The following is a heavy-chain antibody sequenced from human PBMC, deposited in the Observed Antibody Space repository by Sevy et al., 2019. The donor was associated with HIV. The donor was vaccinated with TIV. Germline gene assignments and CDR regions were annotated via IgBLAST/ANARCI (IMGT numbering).Heavy chain of an antibody. CDR3: TTDPITLFGVVISEAGPDY. D-gene: IGHD3-3*01. Sequence: GGSLRLSCAASGFTFSSYAMNWVRQAPGKGLEWVGRIKTKNEGGTIDYAAPVKGRFTISRDDSKNTLSLQMNSLKTEDTAVYYCTTDPITLFGVVISEAGPDYWGQGTLVTVSS. CDR1: GFTFSSYA. J-gene: IGHJ4*02. V-gene: IGHV3-15*01. CDR2: IKTKNEGGTI.